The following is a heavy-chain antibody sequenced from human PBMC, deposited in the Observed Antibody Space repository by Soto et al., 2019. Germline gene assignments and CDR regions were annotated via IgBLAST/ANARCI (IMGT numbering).Heavy chain of an antibody. V-gene: IGHV1-18*01. D-gene: IGHD3-9*01. CDR2: ISPYSGKT. CDR1: GYTFTNYG. Sequence: QVQLVQSGAEVKKPGASVKVSCKASGYTFTNYGIAWVRQAPGQGLEWMGWISPYSGKTDYRQNLQGRVTMTADTPTTTPYMELRSLRSDDTAVYYCTRDRLTLTTSLIFDFWGQGTRVTVSS. J-gene: IGHJ4*02. CDR3: TRDRLTLTTSLIFDF.